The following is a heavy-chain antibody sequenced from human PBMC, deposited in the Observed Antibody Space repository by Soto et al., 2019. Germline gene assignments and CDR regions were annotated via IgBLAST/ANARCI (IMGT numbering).Heavy chain of an antibody. J-gene: IGHJ4*02. CDR2: ISGTAGNT. CDR1: GVRFTSCA. Sequence: PGGSVRLSCAASGVRFTSCAMSWIRQAPGKGLEWVSAISGTAGNTYHADSVKGRFTISRDISKNTLYLQMNSLRAEDTAVYYCAKGDWDYIAGHFDYWGQGTLVTVSS. V-gene: IGHV3-23*01. D-gene: IGHD1-7*01. CDR3: AKGDWDYIAGHFDY.